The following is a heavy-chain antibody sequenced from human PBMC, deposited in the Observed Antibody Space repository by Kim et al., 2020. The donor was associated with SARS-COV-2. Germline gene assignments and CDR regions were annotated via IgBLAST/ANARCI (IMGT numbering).Heavy chain of an antibody. CDR2: ISWNSGSI. D-gene: IGHD1-26*01. CDR3: ARDYSGSSGFDY. Sequence: GGSLRLSCAASGFTFDDYAMHWVRQAPGKGLEWVSGISWNSGSIGYADSVKGRFTISRDNAKNSLYLQMNSLRAEDTALYYCARDYSGSSGFDYWGQGTLVTVSS. CDR1: GFTFDDYA. V-gene: IGHV3-9*01. J-gene: IGHJ4*02.